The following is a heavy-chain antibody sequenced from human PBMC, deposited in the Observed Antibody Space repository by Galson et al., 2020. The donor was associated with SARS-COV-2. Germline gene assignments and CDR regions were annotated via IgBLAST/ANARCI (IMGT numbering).Heavy chain of an antibody. V-gene: IGHV1-24*01. D-gene: IGHD3-10*01. CDR2: FDPEDGEP. Sequence: ASVKVSCKVSGYTLRELSMHWVRQAPGKGLEWMGGFDPEDGEPVYPQTVQGRVTMTEDTSTATVYMELSGLRSEDTAVYYCATAKAVVAYFYFDYWGQGTLVTVSS. J-gene: IGHJ4*02. CDR3: ATAKAVVAYFYFDY. CDR1: GYTLRELS.